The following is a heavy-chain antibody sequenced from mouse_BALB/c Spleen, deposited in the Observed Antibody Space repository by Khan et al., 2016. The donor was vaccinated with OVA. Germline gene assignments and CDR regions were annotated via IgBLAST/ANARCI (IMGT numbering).Heavy chain of an antibody. J-gene: IGHJ3*01. CDR2: MNNSGHT. V-gene: IGHV3-8*02. CDR1: GDSITSDY. Sequence: EVQLQESGPSFVKPSQTLSLTCSVTGDSITSDYWNWIRKLPGNKLEYMGYMNNSGHTYYNPSVKSGISITRHTSKNQYYLQLNSVTTEDTATYYCSNSTYRYAFVYWGQGTLVSVSA. D-gene: IGHD2-14*01. CDR3: SNSTYRYAFVY.